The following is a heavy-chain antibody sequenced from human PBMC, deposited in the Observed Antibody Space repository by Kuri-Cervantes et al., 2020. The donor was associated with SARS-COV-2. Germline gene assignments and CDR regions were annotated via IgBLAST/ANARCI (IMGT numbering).Heavy chain of an antibody. CDR1: GGTFISNT. CDR3: ARGETVTTFYAEYFQH. D-gene: IGHD4-11*01. V-gene: IGHV1-69*06. CDR2: IIPIFGTA. Sequence: SVKIFCNASGGTFISNTISWWRQAPGQGLEWLGGIIPIFGTANYAQKFQGRVTITADKSTSTAYMELSSLRSEDTAVYYCARGETVTTFYAEYFQHWGQGTLVTVSS. J-gene: IGHJ1*01.